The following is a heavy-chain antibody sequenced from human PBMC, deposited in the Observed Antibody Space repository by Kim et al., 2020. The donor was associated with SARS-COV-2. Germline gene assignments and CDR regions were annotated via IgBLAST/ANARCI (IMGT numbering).Heavy chain of an antibody. V-gene: IGHV3-11*06. D-gene: IGHD3-16*02. Sequence: KGRFTISRDNAKNSLYLQMNSLRSEDTAVYYCARRFFYDYVWGSYRLFDYWGQGTLVTVSS. CDR3: ARRFFYDYVWGSYRLFDY. J-gene: IGHJ4*02.